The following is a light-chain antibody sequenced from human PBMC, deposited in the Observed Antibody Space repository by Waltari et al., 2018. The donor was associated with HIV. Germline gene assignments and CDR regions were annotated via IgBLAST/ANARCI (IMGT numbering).Light chain of an antibody. J-gene: IGKJ1*01. CDR3: QQYDIWPPAET. Sequence: EIVMTQSPATLSVSPGERVTLSCRASQSVGSNLAWYQQRPGQAPRLLIYGASTRATGIPARFRGSGSGTEFTLTIRSLQSEDFAVYYCQQYDIWPPAETFGQGTKVEIK. CDR1: QSVGSN. CDR2: GAS. V-gene: IGKV3-15*01.